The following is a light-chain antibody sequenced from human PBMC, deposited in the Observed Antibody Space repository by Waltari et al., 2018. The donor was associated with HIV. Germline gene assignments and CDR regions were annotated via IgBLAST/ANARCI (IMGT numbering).Light chain of an antibody. CDR3: CSYTSRSTLV. V-gene: IGLV2-14*03. J-gene: IGLJ3*02. CDR1: IRDIGGYDS. Sequence: QSALTQPASVSGSPGQSITISCTGTIRDIGGYDSVSWYQQHPDKAPKLIIYDVSNRPSGVSNRFSASKSHNTASLTISGLQPEDEADYYCCSYTSRSTLVFGGGTQLTVL. CDR2: DVS.